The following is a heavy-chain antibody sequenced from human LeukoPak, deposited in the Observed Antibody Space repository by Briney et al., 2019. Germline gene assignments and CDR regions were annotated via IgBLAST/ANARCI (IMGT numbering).Heavy chain of an antibody. D-gene: IGHD6-13*01. CDR2: INVDGTIT. V-gene: IGHV3-74*01. J-gene: IGHJ4*02. CDR3: ARSAELAASSPGN. Sequence: PGGSPRISPAASVFTSCIYWAHGVSETPGRGLVGGSHINVDGTITNYADSVKGRFTISRDNAKNTLYLQMNSLRAEDTAAYYCARSAELAASSPGNWGQGTLVTVSS. CDR1: VFTSCIYW.